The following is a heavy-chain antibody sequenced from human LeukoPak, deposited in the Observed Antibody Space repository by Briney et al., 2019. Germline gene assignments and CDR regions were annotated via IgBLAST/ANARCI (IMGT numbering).Heavy chain of an antibody. CDR1: GFTVSSNY. CDR2: IYSGGST. J-gene: IGHJ6*02. Sequence: PGGSLRLSCAASGFTVSSNYMSWVRQAPGKGLAWVSVIYSGGSTYYADSVKGRFTISRGNSKNTLYLQMNSPRAEDTAVYYCARGIAAAGKGYYYYYGMDVWGQGTTVTVSS. CDR3: ARGIAAAGKGYYYYYGMDV. V-gene: IGHV3-53*01. D-gene: IGHD6-13*01.